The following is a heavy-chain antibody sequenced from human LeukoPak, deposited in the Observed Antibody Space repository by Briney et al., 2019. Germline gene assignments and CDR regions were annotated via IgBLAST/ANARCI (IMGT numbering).Heavy chain of an antibody. CDR1: GGSISSYY. CDR3: ARGVSSGSDY. D-gene: IGHD3-10*01. J-gene: IGHJ4*02. Sequence: SETLSLTCSVSGGSISSYYWSWIRQPPGKGLEWIGYIYYSGSTNYNPSLKSRVTISVGTSKNQFSLKLSSVTAADTAVYYCARGVSSGSDYWGQGTLVTVSS. V-gene: IGHV4-59*08. CDR2: IYYSGST.